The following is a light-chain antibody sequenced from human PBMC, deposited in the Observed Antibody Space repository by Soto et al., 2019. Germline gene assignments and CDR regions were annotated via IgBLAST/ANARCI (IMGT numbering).Light chain of an antibody. CDR1: QRLNSFY. V-gene: IGKV3-20*01. J-gene: IGKJ1*01. Sequence: ENVLTQSPGTLSLSPGERATLSCRASQRLNSFYLSWYQQKPGQAPRLLIYGSSNRVTGIPDWFSGIGSGTDFTLTISRLDTEAFAVYYCQQYDISPRTFGQGTKVEVK. CDR2: GSS. CDR3: QQYDISPRT.